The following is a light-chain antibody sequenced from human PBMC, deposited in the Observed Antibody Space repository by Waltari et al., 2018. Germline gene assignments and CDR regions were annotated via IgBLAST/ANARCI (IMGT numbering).Light chain of an antibody. J-gene: IGLJ2*01. CDR3: HSRDSNGNVL. Sequence: SSELTQDPAVSVALGQTVRITCQGDILRTFYVSWFHQKPGRAPALVIYGKNNRPSGNPDRFSASSSGSTASLTIIGAQAEDEGDYYCHSRDSNGNVLIGGGTKLTVV. V-gene: IGLV3-19*01. CDR1: ILRTFY. CDR2: GKN.